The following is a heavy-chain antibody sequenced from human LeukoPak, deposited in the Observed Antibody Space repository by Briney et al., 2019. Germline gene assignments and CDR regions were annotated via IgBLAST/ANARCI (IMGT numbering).Heavy chain of an antibody. D-gene: IGHD3-10*01. CDR2: IYYTGSP. Sequence: SETLSLTCTVSGGSISSSSYYWVWIRQPPGKGLEWIGTIYYTGSPYYNPSLKSRVTISIDTSKNQFSLKLSSVTAADTAVYYCAWGGGYYGWGKTSWFDPGGREPWSPSPQ. V-gene: IGHV4-39*01. J-gene: IGHJ5*02. CDR3: AWGGGYYGWGKTSWFDP. CDR1: GGSISSSSYY.